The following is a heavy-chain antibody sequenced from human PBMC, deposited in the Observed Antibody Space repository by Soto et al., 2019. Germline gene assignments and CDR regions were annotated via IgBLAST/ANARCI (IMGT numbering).Heavy chain of an antibody. V-gene: IGHV3-30*18. D-gene: IGHD3-10*01. Sequence: QVQLVESGGGVVQPGRSLRLSCAASGFTFSSYGMHWVRQAPGKGLEWVAVISYDGSNKYYADSVKGRFTISRDNSKNTLYLQMNSLRAEDTAVYYCAKDLVRGVIISSRDIGLDYWGQGTLVTVSS. CDR1: GFTFSSYG. J-gene: IGHJ4*02. CDR3: AKDLVRGVIISSRDIGLDY. CDR2: ISYDGSNK.